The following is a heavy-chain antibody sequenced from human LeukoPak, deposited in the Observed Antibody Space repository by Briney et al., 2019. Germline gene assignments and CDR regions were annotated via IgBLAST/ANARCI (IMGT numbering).Heavy chain of an antibody. D-gene: IGHD3-10*01. V-gene: IGHV3-74*01. CDR3: ARDKTRTALRGDYMDV. CDR1: GFTFSSYE. CDR2: INLDGSST. J-gene: IGHJ6*03. Sequence: GGSQRLSCAASGFTFSSYEMNWVREAPGKGLVCVSRINLDGSSTTYADSVKGRFTISRDNAKNTLYLQMNSLRAEDTAVYYCARDKTRTALRGDYMDVWGKGTTVTVSS.